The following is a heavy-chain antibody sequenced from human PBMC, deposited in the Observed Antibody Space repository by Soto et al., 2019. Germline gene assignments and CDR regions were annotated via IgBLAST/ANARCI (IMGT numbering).Heavy chain of an antibody. Sequence: QITLKESGPTLVKPTQTLTLTCTFSGFSLSTNGVGVGWIRQPPGKALEWLALIYSDDDKHYSPSLKSRLTITKDTSKNQVVLTMTNMDPVDTGTYYCAHVEATVTKVWGQGTLVTVSA. D-gene: IGHD4-17*01. CDR3: AHVEATVTKV. CDR1: GFSLSTNGVG. J-gene: IGHJ4*02. V-gene: IGHV2-5*02. CDR2: IYSDDDK.